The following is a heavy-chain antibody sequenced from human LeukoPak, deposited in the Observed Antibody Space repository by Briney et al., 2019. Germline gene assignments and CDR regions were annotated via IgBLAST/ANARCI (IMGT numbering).Heavy chain of an antibody. J-gene: IGHJ6*03. CDR2: ISFSSSTI. Sequence: GGSLRLSCAASGFTFSSYNMIWVRQAPGKGLEWVSYISFSSSTIYYADSVKGRFTISRDNAKNPLSLQMNSLRAEDTAVYYCAREAGYMDVWGKGTTVTVSS. CDR3: AREAGYMDV. V-gene: IGHV3-48*01. CDR1: GFTFSSYN.